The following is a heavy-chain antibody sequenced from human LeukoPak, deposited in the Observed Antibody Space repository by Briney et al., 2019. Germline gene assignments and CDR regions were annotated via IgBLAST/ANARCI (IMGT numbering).Heavy chain of an antibody. CDR3: AKELDTMFFDY. CDR2: AGWAGGTT. CDR1: GFNFDRYT. J-gene: IGHJ4*02. D-gene: IGHD3-10*02. V-gene: IGHV3-43*01. Sequence: GGSLRLSCATSGFNFDRYTIHWVRQAPGKGLEWVSLAGWAGGTTFYSDSVRGRFTISRDSGRRSAYLQMNSLTTDDTAFYFCAKELDTMFFDYWGQGALVTVSS.